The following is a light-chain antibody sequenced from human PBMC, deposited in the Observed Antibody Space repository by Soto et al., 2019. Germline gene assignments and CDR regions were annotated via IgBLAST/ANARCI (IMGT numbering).Light chain of an antibody. J-gene: IGKJ3*01. CDR1: DSIDRY. V-gene: IGKV1-39*01. Sequence: DIQMTQSPSSLSAFVGDTVTINCRATDSIDRYLNWYQQKPGQAPRVLIAAASTLESGVPSRFSSSGSGTDFTLTINNLQPEDFATYYCQRTYNAPYTFGPGPKVSIK. CDR2: AAS. CDR3: QRTYNAPYT.